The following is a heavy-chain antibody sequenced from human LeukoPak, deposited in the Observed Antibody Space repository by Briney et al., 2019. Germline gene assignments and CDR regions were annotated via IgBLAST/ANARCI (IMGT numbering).Heavy chain of an antibody. V-gene: IGHV1-18*04. CDR1: GYTFTGYY. CDR2: ISAYNGNT. Sequence: WASVKVSCKASGYTFTGYYMHWVRQAPGQGLEWMGWISAYNGNTNYAQKLQGRVTMTTDTSTSTAYMELRSLRSDDTAVYYCARGGVGATTHNWFDPWGQGTLVTVSS. CDR3: ARGGVGATTHNWFDP. J-gene: IGHJ5*02. D-gene: IGHD1-26*01.